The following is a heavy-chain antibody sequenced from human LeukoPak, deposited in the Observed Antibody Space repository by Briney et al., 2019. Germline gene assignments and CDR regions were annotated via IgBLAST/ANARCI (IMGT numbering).Heavy chain of an antibody. Sequence: KFGESLKISGKGSGYRFTDYWIGWVRQMPGKGLEWMGIIFPDDFDVKYSPSFQGQVISSVDKSIDTAYLQWSSLQASDTAIYYCARHGLAGCRAHRCFTSFHYYGMDVWGQGTTVIVSS. CDR2: IFPDDFDV. J-gene: IGHJ6*02. CDR3: ARHGLAGCRAHRCFTSFHYYGMDV. V-gene: IGHV5-51*01. D-gene: IGHD4/OR15-4a*01. CDR1: GYRFTDYW.